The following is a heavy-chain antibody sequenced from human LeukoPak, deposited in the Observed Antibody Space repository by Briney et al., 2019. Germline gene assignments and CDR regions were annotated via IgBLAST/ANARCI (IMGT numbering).Heavy chain of an antibody. J-gene: IGHJ6*03. V-gene: IGHV4-39*01. CDR1: GGSISSSSYY. D-gene: IGHD2-2*01. CDR3: ARHGSFSDIVVVPAAMYPGTPYYYYMDV. Sequence: SETLSLTCTVSGGSISSSSYYWGWIRQPPGKGLEWIGSIYYSGITYYNPSLKSRVTISVDTSKNHFSLKLSSVTAADTAVYYCARHGSFSDIVVVPAAMYPGTPYYYYMDVWGKGTTVTISS. CDR2: IYYSGIT.